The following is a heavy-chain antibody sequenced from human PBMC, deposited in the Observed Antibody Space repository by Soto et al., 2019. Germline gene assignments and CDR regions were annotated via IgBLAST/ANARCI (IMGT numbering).Heavy chain of an antibody. V-gene: IGHV1-18*01. CDR2: ISAYYGNT. J-gene: IGHJ6*02. D-gene: IGHD1-20*01. CDR3: ARDNNWNDLYYYYGMDV. CDR1: GGTFSSYA. Sequence: ASVKVSCKASGGTFSSYAISWVRQAPGQGLEWMGWISAYYGNTNYAQKLQGRVTMTTDTSTSTAYMELRSLRSDDTAVYYCARDNNWNDLYYYYGMDVWGQGTTVTVSS.